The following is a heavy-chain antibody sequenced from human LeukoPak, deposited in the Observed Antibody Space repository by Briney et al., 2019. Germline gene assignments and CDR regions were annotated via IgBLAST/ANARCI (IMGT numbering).Heavy chain of an antibody. CDR3: AKDPWFGES. D-gene: IGHD3-10*01. Sequence: GGSLRLSCAASGFTFSSYGMSWVRQAPGKGLEWVAVIANDGSNEIYADSVKGRFTISRDNSKNTLYLQMNSLRAEDTAVYYCAKDPWFGESWGQGTLVTVSS. V-gene: IGHV3-30*18. J-gene: IGHJ5*02. CDR2: IANDGSNE. CDR1: GFTFSSYG.